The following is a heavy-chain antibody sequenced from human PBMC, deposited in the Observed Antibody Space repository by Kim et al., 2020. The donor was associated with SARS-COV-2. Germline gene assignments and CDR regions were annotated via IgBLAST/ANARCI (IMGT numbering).Heavy chain of an antibody. J-gene: IGHJ5*02. CDR3: AREEYYGDYPNNWFDP. CDR2: IYSGGST. CDR1: GFTVSSNY. Sequence: GGSLRLSCAASGFTVSSNYMSWVRQAPGKGLEWVSVIYSGGSTYYADSVKGRFTISRDNSKNTLYLQMNSLRAEDTAVYYCAREEYYGDYPNNWFDPWGQGTLVTVSS. D-gene: IGHD4-17*01. V-gene: IGHV3-66*01.